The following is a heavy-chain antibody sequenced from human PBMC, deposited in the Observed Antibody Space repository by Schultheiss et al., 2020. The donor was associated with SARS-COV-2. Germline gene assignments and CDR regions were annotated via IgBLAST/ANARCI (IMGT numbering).Heavy chain of an antibody. CDR2: IDWDDDK. CDR3: ARMVRGVIHWFDP. D-gene: IGHD3-10*01. J-gene: IGHJ5*02. V-gene: IGHV2-70*17. CDR1: GFSLNTRGMC. Sequence: SGPTLVKPTQTLTLTCTFSGFSLNTRGMCVSWIRQPPGKALEWLGRIDWDDDKFYNISLKSRLTISKDTSKNQVVLTMTNMDAVDTATYYCARMVRGVIHWFDPWGQGTLVTVSS.